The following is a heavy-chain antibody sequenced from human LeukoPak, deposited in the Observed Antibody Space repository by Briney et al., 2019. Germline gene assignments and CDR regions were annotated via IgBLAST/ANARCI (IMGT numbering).Heavy chain of an antibody. CDR2: ISGSGNYM. V-gene: IGHV3-23*01. Sequence: GGSLRLSCAASGFTFDTYGMSWVRQAPGKGLEWVSSISGSGNYMYYKDSVKGRFTISRDNSKNTLLLQMNSLRAEDTAVYYCARDGNYYDSSGYLTFDYWGQGTLVTVSS. CDR1: GFTFDTYG. CDR3: ARDGNYYDSSGYLTFDY. D-gene: IGHD3-22*01. J-gene: IGHJ4*02.